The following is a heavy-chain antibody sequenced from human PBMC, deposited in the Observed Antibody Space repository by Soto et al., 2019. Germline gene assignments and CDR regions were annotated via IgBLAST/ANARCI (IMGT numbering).Heavy chain of an antibody. D-gene: IGHD2-2*01. CDR1: GYSFTSYW. CDR2: IYPGDSDT. J-gene: IGHJ5*02. CDR3: ARLHSEYQQIDP. V-gene: IGHV5-51*01. Sequence: PGESLKISCTGVGYSFTSYWIGWVRQMPGKGLEWMGIIYPGDSDTRYSPSFQGQVTISADKSITTAYLQWSSLKASDTAMYFRARLHSEYQQIDPWGQGTLVTVSS.